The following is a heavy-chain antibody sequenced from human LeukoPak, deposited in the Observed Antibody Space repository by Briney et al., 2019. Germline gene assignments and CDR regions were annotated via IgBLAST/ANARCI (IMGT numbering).Heavy chain of an antibody. V-gene: IGHV4-34*01. CDR1: GGSFSGYY. Sequence: KPSETLSLTCAVYGGSFSGYYWSWIRQPPGKGLEWIGEINHSGSTNYNPSLKSRVTISVDTSKNQFSLKLSSVTAADTAVYYCARHTPYYYDSSGYLVYSAFDIWGQGTMVTVSS. D-gene: IGHD3-22*01. CDR2: INHSGST. CDR3: ARHTPYYYDSSGYLVYSAFDI. J-gene: IGHJ3*02.